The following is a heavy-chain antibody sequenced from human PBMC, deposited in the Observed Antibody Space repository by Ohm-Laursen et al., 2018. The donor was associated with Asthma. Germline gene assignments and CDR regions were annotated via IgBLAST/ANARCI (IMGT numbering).Heavy chain of an antibody. CDR2: IYYSGST. CDR1: GGSISSYY. J-gene: IGHJ4*02. CDR3: ARGGDTTGFDY. Sequence: GTLSLTCTVSGGSISSYYWSWIRQPPGKGLEWIGYIYYSGSTNYNPSLKSRVTISVDTSKNQFSLKLSSVTAADTAVYYCARGGDTTGFDYWGQGTLVTVSS. V-gene: IGHV4-59*01. D-gene: IGHD2-21*01.